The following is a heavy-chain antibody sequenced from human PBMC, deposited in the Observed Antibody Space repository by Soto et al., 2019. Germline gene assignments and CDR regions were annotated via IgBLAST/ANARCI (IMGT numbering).Heavy chain of an antibody. CDR2: TYYSGTT. V-gene: IGHV4-59*12. J-gene: IGHJ4*02. CDR3: AREKLTYCGGDCKFFDY. D-gene: IGHD2-21*02. Sequence: SETLSLTCTVSGGSISSYYWSWIRQPPGKGLEWIGYTYYSGTTNYNPSLESRVAISIDTSKKQFYLRLRSVTAADTAVYYCAREKLTYCGGDCKFFDYWGQGSLVTVSS. CDR1: GGSISSYY.